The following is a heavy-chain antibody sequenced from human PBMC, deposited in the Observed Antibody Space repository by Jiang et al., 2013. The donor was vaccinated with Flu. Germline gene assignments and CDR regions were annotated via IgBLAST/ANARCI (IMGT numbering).Heavy chain of an antibody. CDR1: IYG. Sequence: IYGMHWVRQAPGKGLEWVASISYDGSETKYADSVKGRLTISRDNSENTVSLHMNSLRPEDTAIYYCAKGQTVAGEFDSWGQGSLVTVSP. CDR3: AKGQTVAGEFDS. D-gene: IGHD6-19*01. J-gene: IGHJ4*01. V-gene: IGHV3-30*18. CDR2: ISYDGSET.